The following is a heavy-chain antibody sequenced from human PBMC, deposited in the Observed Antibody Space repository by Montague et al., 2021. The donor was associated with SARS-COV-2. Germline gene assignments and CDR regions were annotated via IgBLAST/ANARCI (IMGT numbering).Heavy chain of an antibody. V-gene: IGHV4-39*07. CDR2: IYYSGST. CDR1: GGSIGSSSYY. CDR3: ARVGRQQLVRLFGMDV. J-gene: IGHJ6*02. D-gene: IGHD6-13*01. Sequence: SETLSLTCTVSGGSIGSSSYYWGWIRQPPGKGLEWIGSIYYSGSTYYNPSLKSRVTISVDTSKNQFSLKLSSVTAADTAVYYCARVGRQQLVRLFGMDVWGQGTTVTVSS.